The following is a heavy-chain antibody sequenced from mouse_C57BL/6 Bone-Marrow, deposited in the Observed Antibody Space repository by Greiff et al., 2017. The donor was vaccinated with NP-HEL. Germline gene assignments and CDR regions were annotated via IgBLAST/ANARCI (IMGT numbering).Heavy chain of an antibody. CDR3: ARAGYYAMDY. CDR1: GFTFSSYA. V-gene: IGHV5-4*03. CDR2: ISDGGSYT. Sequence: EVMLVESGGGLVKPGGSLKLSCAASGFTFSSYAMSWVRQTPEKRLEWVATISDGGSYTYYPDNLKGRFTISRDNAKNNLYLQMSHLKSEDTAMYYCARAGYYAMDYWGQGTSVTVSS. D-gene: IGHD3-1*01. J-gene: IGHJ4*01.